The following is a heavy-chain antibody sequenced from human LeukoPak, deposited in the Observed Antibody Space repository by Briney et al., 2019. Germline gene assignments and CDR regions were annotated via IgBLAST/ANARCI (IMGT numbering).Heavy chain of an antibody. CDR3: AKALYYDILTGYSIQNVGFDY. J-gene: IGHJ4*02. Sequence: PGGSLRLSCAASGFTFSSYAMSWVRQAPGKGLEWVSAISGSGGSTYYADSVKGRFTISRDNSKNTLYLQMNSLRAEDTAVYYCAKALYYDILTGYSIQNVGFDYWGQGTLVTVSS. CDR2: ISGSGGST. CDR1: GFTFSSYA. V-gene: IGHV3-23*01. D-gene: IGHD3-9*01.